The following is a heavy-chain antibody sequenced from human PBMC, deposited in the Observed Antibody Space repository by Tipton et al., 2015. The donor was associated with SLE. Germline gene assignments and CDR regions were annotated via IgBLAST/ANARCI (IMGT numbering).Heavy chain of an antibody. CDR3: AKEYGSGSFDN. Sequence: SLRLSCAASGFTFSSYAMSWVRQAPGKGLEWVSGISNNGYSTYYADSVKGRFTISRDNSKHTLYLQMNSLRAGDTALYYCAKEYGSGSFDNWGQGTLVTVSS. V-gene: IGHV3-23*01. CDR1: GFTFSSYA. J-gene: IGHJ4*02. D-gene: IGHD3-10*01. CDR2: ISNNGYST.